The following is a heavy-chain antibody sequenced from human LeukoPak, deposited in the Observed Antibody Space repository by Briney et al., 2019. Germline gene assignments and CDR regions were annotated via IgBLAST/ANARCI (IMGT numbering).Heavy chain of an antibody. Sequence: PSETLSLTCAVYGGSLSGYYWSWIRQPPGKGLEWIGEINHSGSTNYNPSLKSRVTISVDTSKNQFSLKLSSVTAADTAVYYCARLPVDWFDPWGQGTLVTVSS. CDR3: ARLPVDWFDP. CDR1: GGSLSGYY. CDR2: INHSGST. J-gene: IGHJ5*02. V-gene: IGHV4-34*01.